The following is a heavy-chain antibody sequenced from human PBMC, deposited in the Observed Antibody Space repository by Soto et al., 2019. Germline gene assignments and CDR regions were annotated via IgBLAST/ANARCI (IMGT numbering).Heavy chain of an antibody. D-gene: IGHD6-13*01. CDR2: ISGTSDSI. Sequence: PGGSLRLSCAASGFTFSDYYMSWIRQVPGKGLEWVAYISGTSDSIPYADSVKGRFTISRDNAKNSLYLQTNSLRAEDTAVYYCARVAVITAAGTSDYWGQGTLVTVSS. CDR3: ARVAVITAAGTSDY. V-gene: IGHV3-11*06. CDR1: GFTFSDYY. J-gene: IGHJ4*02.